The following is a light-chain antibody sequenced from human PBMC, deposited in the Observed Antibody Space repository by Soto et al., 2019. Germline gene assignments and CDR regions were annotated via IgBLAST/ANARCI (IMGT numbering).Light chain of an antibody. CDR3: QQYDYWPRT. V-gene: IGKV3-15*01. Sequence: EIVMTQSPATLSVSPGERATLSCRASQSVSSNLAGYQQKPGQAPRLLIHGVSSRAPGCPARFSGSGTGTEFTLSISSLQSEDFAVYYCQQYDYWPRTFGQGTKVDIK. CDR1: QSVSSN. J-gene: IGKJ1*01. CDR2: GVS.